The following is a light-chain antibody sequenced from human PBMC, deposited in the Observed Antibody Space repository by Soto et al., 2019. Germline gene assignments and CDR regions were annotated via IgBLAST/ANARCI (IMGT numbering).Light chain of an antibody. Sequence: QSALAQSPSASGSPGQSVTISCTGTSSDIGGYNSVSWYQQHPGKAPKVMIYDVTKRPSGVPDRFSGSKSGNTASLTVSALQAEDEADYYCSSYTDTKSLVFGTGPKVTVL. CDR1: SSDIGGYNS. CDR2: DVT. V-gene: IGLV2-8*01. J-gene: IGLJ1*01. CDR3: SSYTDTKSLV.